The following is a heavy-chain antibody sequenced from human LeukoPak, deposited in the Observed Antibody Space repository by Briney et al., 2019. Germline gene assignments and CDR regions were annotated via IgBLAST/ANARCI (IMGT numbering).Heavy chain of an antibody. CDR2: IGHTET. CDR3: AKDWIQFNRVFDCFDS. Sequence: GGSLRLSCATSGFPFETNAMSWVRQAPGDGLEGVATIGHTETFYADSVTGRFTISRDNSKNTVNLQMNRLRVEDTAIYYCAKDWIQFNRVFDCFDSWGQGTLVTVSS. J-gene: IGHJ4*02. D-gene: IGHD5-18*01. V-gene: IGHV3-23*01. CDR1: GFPFETNA.